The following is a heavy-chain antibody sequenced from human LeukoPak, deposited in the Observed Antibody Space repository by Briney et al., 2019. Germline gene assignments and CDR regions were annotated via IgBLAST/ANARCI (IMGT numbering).Heavy chain of an antibody. J-gene: IGHJ5*02. CDR2: INHSGST. D-gene: IGHD5-12*01. V-gene: IGHV4-34*01. CDR3: ARGRVATTRNNWFDP. Sequence: PSETLSLTCAVYGGSFSGYYWSWIRQPPGKGLEWIGEINHSGSTNYNPSLKSRVTISVDTSKNQFSLKLSSVTAADTAVYYCARGRVATTRNNWFDPWGQGTLVTVSS. CDR1: GGSFSGYY.